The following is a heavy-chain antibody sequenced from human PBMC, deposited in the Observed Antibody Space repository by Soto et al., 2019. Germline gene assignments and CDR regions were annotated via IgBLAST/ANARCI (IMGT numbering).Heavy chain of an antibody. CDR3: ARDGYGDYHYFDY. Sequence: SETLSLTFAVSGYSISSGYYWGWIRQPPGKGLEWIGSIYHSGSTYYNPSLKSRVTISVDTSKNQFSLKLSSVTAADTAVYYCARDGYGDYHYFDYWGQGTLVTVSS. CDR1: GYSISSGYY. D-gene: IGHD4-17*01. J-gene: IGHJ4*02. CDR2: IYHSGST. V-gene: IGHV4-38-2*02.